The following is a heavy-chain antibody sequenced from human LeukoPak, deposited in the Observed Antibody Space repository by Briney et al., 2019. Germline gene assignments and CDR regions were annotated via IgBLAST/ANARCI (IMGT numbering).Heavy chain of an antibody. Sequence: SETLSLTCAVYGGSFSGYYWSWIRQPPGKGLEWIGEINHSESTNYNPSLKSRVSISVDTSKNQFSLKVRSVTAADTAVYYCARLRYDSSGYYYFDYWGQGTLVTVSS. CDR2: INHSEST. J-gene: IGHJ4*02. D-gene: IGHD3-22*01. CDR3: ARLRYDSSGYYYFDY. V-gene: IGHV4-34*01. CDR1: GGSFSGYY.